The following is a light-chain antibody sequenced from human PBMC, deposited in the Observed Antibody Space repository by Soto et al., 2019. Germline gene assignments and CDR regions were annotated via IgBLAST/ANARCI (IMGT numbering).Light chain of an antibody. J-gene: IGKJ2*01. V-gene: IGKV3-11*01. CDR3: QQRGNWPPYT. CDR1: QSVSSD. Sequence: EIVLTQSPATLSLSPGERATLSCRASQSVSSDLAWYQQKPGQAPRLLIYDASNRATGTPARFSGSGSRTDFTLTISSLEPEDFAVYYCQQRGNWPPYTFDQGTKVEIK. CDR2: DAS.